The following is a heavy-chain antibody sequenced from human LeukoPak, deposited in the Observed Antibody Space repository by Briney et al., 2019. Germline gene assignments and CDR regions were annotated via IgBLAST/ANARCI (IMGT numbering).Heavy chain of an antibody. Sequence: GGSLRLSCAASGFTFSSYSMNWVRQAPGKGLEWVSSITGSSIYIYYADSVKGRFTISRDNAKNSLYLQMNSLRAEDTAVYYCARDLGTTPYFDYWGQGTLVTVSS. J-gene: IGHJ4*02. V-gene: IGHV3-21*01. D-gene: IGHD2-15*01. CDR1: GFTFSSYS. CDR3: ARDLGTTPYFDY. CDR2: ITGSSIYI.